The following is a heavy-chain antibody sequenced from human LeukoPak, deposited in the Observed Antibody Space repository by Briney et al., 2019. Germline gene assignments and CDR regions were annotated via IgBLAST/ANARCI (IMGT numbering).Heavy chain of an antibody. V-gene: IGHV4-61*01. J-gene: IGHJ5*02. CDR3: ARDRGGSHDWFDP. D-gene: IGHD3-16*01. CDR1: GGSVSSGSCF. Sequence: SETLSLTCTVSGGSVSSGSCFWSWIRQPPGKRLEWIGYIHYSGRTNYNPSLKSRVTISVDTSKNQFSLKLSSVTAADTAMYYCARDRGGSHDWFDPWGQGTLVSVSS. CDR2: IHYSGRT.